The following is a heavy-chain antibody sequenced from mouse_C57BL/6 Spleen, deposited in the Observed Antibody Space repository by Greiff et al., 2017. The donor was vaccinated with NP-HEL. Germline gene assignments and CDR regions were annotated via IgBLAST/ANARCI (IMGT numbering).Heavy chain of an antibody. CDR2: IDPSDSYT. Sequence: QVQLQQSGAELVRPGTSVKLSCKASGYTFTSYWMHWVKQRPGQGLEWIGVIDPSDSYTNYNQKFKGKATLTVDTSSSTAYMQLSSLTSEDSAVYYCARGRNYWYFDVWGTGTTVTVSS. V-gene: IGHV1-59*01. CDR3: ARGRNYWYFDV. J-gene: IGHJ1*03. CDR1: GYTFTSYW.